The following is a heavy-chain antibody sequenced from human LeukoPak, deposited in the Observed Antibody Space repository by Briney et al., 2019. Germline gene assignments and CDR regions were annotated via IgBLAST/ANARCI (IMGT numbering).Heavy chain of an antibody. D-gene: IGHD6-25*01. Sequence: AGGSLRLSCVVSGFTFSTYWMHWVRQAPGKGLVWVSRINSDGSSTSYADSVKGRFTISRDNAKSTLYLQMNSLRAEDTAVYYCAVLQRDTYYFDYWGQGTLVTVSS. CDR2: INSDGSST. J-gene: IGHJ4*02. CDR3: AVLQRDTYYFDY. V-gene: IGHV3-74*01. CDR1: GFTFSTYW.